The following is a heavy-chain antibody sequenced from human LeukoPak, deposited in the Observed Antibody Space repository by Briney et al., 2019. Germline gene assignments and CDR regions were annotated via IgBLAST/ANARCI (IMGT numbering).Heavy chain of an antibody. J-gene: IGHJ4*02. CDR3: AKARWWFFDY. V-gene: IGHV3-53*01. Sequence: PGGSLRLSCAASGFTVSSNYMSWVRQAPGKGLEWVSVIYSGGSTYYADSVKGRFTISRDNAKNSLYPQMNSLRAEDTAVYYCAKARWWFFDYWGQGTLVTVSS. CDR1: GFTVSSNY. CDR2: IYSGGST. D-gene: IGHD2-15*01.